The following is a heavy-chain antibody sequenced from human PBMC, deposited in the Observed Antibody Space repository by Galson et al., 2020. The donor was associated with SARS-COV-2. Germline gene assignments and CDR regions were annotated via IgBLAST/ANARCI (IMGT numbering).Heavy chain of an antibody. J-gene: IGHJ4*02. Sequence: GGSLSLSCAASGFTFSSYGMPWVRQAPGQGLEWVAVIWYDGSNKYYADPVKGRFTISRDNSKNTLYLQMNSLRAEDTAVYYCARDHGVFGVYFDYWGQGTLVTVSS. CDR2: IWYDGSNK. CDR1: GFTFSSYG. V-gene: IGHV3-33*01. CDR3: ARDHGVFGVYFDY. D-gene: IGHD3-10*02.